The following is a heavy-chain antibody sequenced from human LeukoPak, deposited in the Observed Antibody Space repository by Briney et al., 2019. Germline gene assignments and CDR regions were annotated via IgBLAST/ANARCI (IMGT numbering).Heavy chain of an antibody. CDR3: AKDGCSSTSCYTLDV. Sequence: GGSLRLSCAASGFTFSSYAMSWVRQAPGKGLEWVSAISGSGGSTYYADSVKGRFTISRDNSKNTLYLQMNSLRAEDTAVYYWAKDGCSSTSCYTLDVWGKGTTVTVSS. D-gene: IGHD2-2*02. V-gene: IGHV3-23*01. CDR2: ISGSGGST. CDR1: GFTFSSYA. J-gene: IGHJ6*04.